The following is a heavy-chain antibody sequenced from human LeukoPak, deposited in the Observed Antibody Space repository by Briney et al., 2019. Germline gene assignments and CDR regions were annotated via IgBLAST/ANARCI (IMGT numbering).Heavy chain of an antibody. D-gene: IGHD3-10*01. CDR3: ARDRWFGDDHSYYYYYGMDV. V-gene: IGHV3-30-3*01. CDR1: EFTFSSYA. CDR2: ISYDGSNK. Sequence: GRSLRLSCAASEFTFSSYAMHWVRQAPGKGLEWVAVISYDGSNKYYADSVKGRFTISRDNSKNTLYLQMNSLRAEDTAVYYCARDRWFGDDHSYYYYYGMDVWGQGTTVTVSS. J-gene: IGHJ6*02.